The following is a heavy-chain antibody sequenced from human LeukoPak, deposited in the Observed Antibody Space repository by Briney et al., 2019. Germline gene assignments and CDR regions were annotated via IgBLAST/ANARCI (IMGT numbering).Heavy chain of an antibody. D-gene: IGHD3-3*01. CDR3: ASGSEVFGVARYMDV. V-gene: IGHV1-69*05. CDR2: IIPIFGTA. J-gene: IGHJ6*03. Sequence: SVKVSCKASGGTFSSYAISWVRQAPGQGLEWMGGIIPIFGTANYAQKFQGRVTITTDESTSTAYMELSSLRSEDTAVYYCASGSEVFGVARYMDVWGKGTTVTVSS. CDR1: GGTFSSYA.